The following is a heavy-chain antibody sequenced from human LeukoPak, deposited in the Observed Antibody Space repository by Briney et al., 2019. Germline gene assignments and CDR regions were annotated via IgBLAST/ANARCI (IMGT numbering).Heavy chain of an antibody. V-gene: IGHV3-15*01. CDR2: IKSKTGGGTT. J-gene: IGHJ4*02. Sequence: GGSLRLSCAPSGFTFSGAWMSWVRQTPGKGLEWVARIKSKTGGGTTDYGAPVKGRFTISRDDSQSTAYLQMNSLESEDTAVYYCTAVRWSGSFDYWGQGILVTVSS. CDR1: GFTFSGAW. D-gene: IGHD1-26*01. CDR3: TAVRWSGSFDY.